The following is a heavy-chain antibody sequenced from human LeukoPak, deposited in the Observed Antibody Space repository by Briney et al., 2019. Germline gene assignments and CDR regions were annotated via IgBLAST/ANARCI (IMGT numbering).Heavy chain of an antibody. V-gene: IGHV3-30-3*01. J-gene: IGHJ4*02. CDR2: ISFGGNNK. D-gene: IGHD3-10*01. CDR1: GFIFSYYT. CDR3: ARGATYYSGSASYYHAF. Sequence: GGSLRLSCAASGFIFSYYTMHWVRQAPGKGLEWVAAISFGGNNKYHADAVKGRFTVSRDNSKTTLYLEMNSLRAEDTAVYYCARGATYYSGSASYYHAFWGQGALVTVSS.